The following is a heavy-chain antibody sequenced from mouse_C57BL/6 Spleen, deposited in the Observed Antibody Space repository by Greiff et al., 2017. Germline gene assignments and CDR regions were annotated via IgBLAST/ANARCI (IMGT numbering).Heavy chain of an antibody. CDR2: IYPGDGDT. CDR3: ARFHYGSSFNYYAMDY. D-gene: IGHD1-1*01. J-gene: IGHJ4*01. V-gene: IGHV1-82*01. Sequence: VQLQQSGPELVKPGASVKISCKASGYAFSRSWMNWVKQRPGKGLEWIGRIYPGDGDTNYNGKFKGKATLTADKSSSTAYMQLSSLTSEDSAVYFCARFHYGSSFNYYAMDYWGQGTSVTVSS. CDR1: GYAFSRSW.